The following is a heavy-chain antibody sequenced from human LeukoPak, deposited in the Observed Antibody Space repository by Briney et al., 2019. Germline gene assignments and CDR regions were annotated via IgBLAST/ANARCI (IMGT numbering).Heavy chain of an antibody. J-gene: IGHJ3*01. D-gene: IGHD5-24*01. CDR3: ARGPRDGSFNL. V-gene: IGHV3-23*01. CDR1: GFTFSSYA. CDR2: ISGSGGST. Sequence: PGGSLRLSCAASGFTFSSYAMSWVRQAPGKGLEWVSAISGSGGSTYYADSVKGRFTISRDSSKNTVYLEMNSLRVDDTAVYYCARGPRDGSFNLWGQGTMVTVSS.